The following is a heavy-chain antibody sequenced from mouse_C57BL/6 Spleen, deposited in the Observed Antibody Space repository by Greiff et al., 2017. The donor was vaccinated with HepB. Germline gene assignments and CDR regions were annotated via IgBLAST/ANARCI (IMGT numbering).Heavy chain of an antibody. J-gene: IGHJ3*01. CDR2: IYPGDGDT. Sequence: VQLQQSGAELVKPGASVKISCKASGYAFSSYWMNWVKQRPGKGLEWIGQIYPGDGDTNYNGKFKGKATLTADKSSSTAYMQLSSLTSEDSAVYCCARKGDIVDDYGWFDYWGQGTLVTVSA. CDR3: ARKGDIVDDYGWFDY. D-gene: IGHD2-4*01. V-gene: IGHV1-80*01. CDR1: GYAFSSYW.